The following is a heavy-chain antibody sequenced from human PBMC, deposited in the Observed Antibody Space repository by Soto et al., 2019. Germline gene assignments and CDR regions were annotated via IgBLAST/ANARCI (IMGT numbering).Heavy chain of an antibody. Sequence: GGSLRLSCAASGFTFSNAWMSWVRQAPGKGLEWVGRIKSKTDGGTTDYAAPVKGRFAISRDDSKNTLYLQMNSLKTEDTAVYYCTTAPTIQDSGWFDYWGQGTLVTVSS. CDR2: IKSKTDGGTT. J-gene: IGHJ4*02. CDR3: TTAPTIQDSGWFDY. D-gene: IGHD6-19*01. CDR1: GFTFSNAW. V-gene: IGHV3-15*01.